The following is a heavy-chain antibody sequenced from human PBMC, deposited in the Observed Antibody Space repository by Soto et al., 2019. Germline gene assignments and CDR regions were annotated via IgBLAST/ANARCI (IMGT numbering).Heavy chain of an antibody. Sequence: QVHLVQSGAEVKRPGASVKVSCKASGYTLTDYYIHWVRQAPGQGLEWLGWINPNSGGTNYAQKFRGRVTLSRDTSIRTSYLAFGRRTTDATAVYYSARDGGVASVYGMDVWGQGTTVTVSS. CDR2: INPNSGGT. J-gene: IGHJ6*02. CDR1: GYTLTDYY. V-gene: IGHV1-2*02. D-gene: IGHD5-12*01. CDR3: ARDGGVASVYGMDV.